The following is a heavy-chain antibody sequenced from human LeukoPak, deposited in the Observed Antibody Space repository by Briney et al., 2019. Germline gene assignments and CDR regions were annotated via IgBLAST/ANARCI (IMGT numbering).Heavy chain of an antibody. J-gene: IGHJ6*02. CDR2: IIPIFGTA. V-gene: IGHV1-69*05. D-gene: IGHD3-10*01. CDR1: GGTFSSYA. Sequence: GASVKVSCKASGGTFSSYAISWVRQAPGQGLEWMGGIIPIFGTANYAQKFQGRVTITTDESTSTAYMELSSLRSEDTAVYYCARDLPPGMEHLGYYYYGMDVWGQGTTVTVSS. CDR3: ARDLPPGMEHLGYYYYGMDV.